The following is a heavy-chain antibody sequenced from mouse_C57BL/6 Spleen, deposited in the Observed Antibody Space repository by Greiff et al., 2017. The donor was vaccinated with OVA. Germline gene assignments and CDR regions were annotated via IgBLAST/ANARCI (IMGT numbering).Heavy chain of an antibody. CDR2: IDPSDSYT. J-gene: IGHJ1*03. Sequence: VQLQQPGAELVRPGTSVKLSCKASGYTFTSYWMHWVKQRPGQGLEWIGVIDPSDSYTNYNQKFKGKATLTVDTSSSTAYMQLSSLTSEDSAVYYCARSYYYGSSSYWYFDVWGTGTTVTVSS. D-gene: IGHD1-1*01. CDR3: ARSYYYGSSSYWYFDV. V-gene: IGHV1-59*01. CDR1: GYTFTSYW.